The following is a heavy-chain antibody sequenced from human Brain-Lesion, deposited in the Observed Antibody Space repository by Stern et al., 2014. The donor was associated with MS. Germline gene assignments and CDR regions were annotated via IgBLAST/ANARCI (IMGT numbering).Heavy chain of an antibody. Sequence: VQLVESVGVVVQPGGSLRLSCAASGFTFDDYAMHWVRQAPGKGLEWVSLITWDGGSTSYTDSVKGRFSISRDNRKSFLYLQMNSLRPEDTALYYCAGGLGFWGRGTLVTVSP. D-gene: IGHD2-21*01. CDR1: GFTFDDYA. V-gene: IGHV3-43D*03. CDR3: AGGLGF. CDR2: ITWDGGST. J-gene: IGHJ4*02.